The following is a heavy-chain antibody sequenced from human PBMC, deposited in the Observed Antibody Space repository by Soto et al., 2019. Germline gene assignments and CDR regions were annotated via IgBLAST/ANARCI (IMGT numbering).Heavy chain of an antibody. CDR3: AKEGSIQASGSYTLFFDN. CDR1: GFTFSSYA. V-gene: IGHV3-23*01. J-gene: IGHJ4*02. Sequence: EVQLLESGGGLVQPGGSLRLSCAASGFTFSSYAMSWVRQAPGKGLEWVSAISGSGGSTYYADSVKGPLTIFRDSSMNTLYLEMNRLRREDTAVYYCAKEGSIQASGSYTLFFDNWGQGTLVTVSS. D-gene: IGHD1-26*01. CDR2: ISGSGGST.